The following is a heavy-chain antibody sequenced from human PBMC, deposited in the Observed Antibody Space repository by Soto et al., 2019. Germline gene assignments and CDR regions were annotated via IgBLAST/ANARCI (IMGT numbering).Heavy chain of an antibody. CDR1: GGSIRSYY. D-gene: IGHD5-12*01. J-gene: IGHJ4*02. V-gene: IGHV4-59*08. CDR3: AKHTDIVSSTFYN. CDR2: IYHSGST. Sequence: SETMSLTSSVAGGSIRSYYGSWIRQPPGKGLEWIGYIYHSGSTNYNPSLESRVTMSVDTSKNQFSLKLSSVAAADTAVYYCAKHTDIVSSTFYNWGQGILVTVSS.